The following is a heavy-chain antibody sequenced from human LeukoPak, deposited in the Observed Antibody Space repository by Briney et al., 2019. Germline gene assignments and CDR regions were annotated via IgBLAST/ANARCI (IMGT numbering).Heavy chain of an antibody. V-gene: IGHV3-74*01. Sequence: PGGSLRLSCAASGFTFSNHWMHWVRQAPGKGLVWVSRINSDGSYINYADSVKGRFTISRDNAKNTLYLQMNSLRAEDTAVYHCARVSVTYRTFDYWGQGTLVTVSS. CDR1: GFTFSNHW. CDR3: ARVSVTYRTFDY. J-gene: IGHJ4*02. CDR2: INSDGSYI.